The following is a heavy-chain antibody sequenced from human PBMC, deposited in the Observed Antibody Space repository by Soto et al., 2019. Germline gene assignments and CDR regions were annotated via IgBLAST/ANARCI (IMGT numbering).Heavy chain of an antibody. J-gene: IGHJ4*02. CDR3: AREGSIYDSSGYYYLD. CDR2: IKQDGSEK. D-gene: IGHD3-22*01. V-gene: IGHV3-7*01. CDR1: GFTFSSYW. Sequence: ASGFTFSSYWMSWVRQAPGKGLEWVANIKQDGSEKYYVDSVKGRFTISRDNAKNSLYLQMNSLRAEDTAVYYCAREGSIYDSSGYYYLDWGQGTLVTVSS.